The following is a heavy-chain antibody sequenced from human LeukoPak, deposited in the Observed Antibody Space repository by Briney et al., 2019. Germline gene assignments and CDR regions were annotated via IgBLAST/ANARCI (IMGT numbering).Heavy chain of an antibody. CDR2: ISSSGGTT. V-gene: IGHV3-23*01. CDR3: ADGDYKCHYDGLDV. J-gene: IGHJ6*02. CDR1: GFTFSIYA. Sequence: GGSLRLSCAVSGFTFSIYAMTWVRQAPGKGLEWVSIISSSGGTTYYAGSVKGRFTISRENSKNTLYLQMNSLRAEDTAVYYCADGDYKCHYDGLDVWGQGTTVTVSS. D-gene: IGHD4-17*01.